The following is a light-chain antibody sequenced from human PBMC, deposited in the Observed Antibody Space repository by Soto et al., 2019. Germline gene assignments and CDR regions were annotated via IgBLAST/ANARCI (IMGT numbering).Light chain of an antibody. V-gene: IGKV3-20*01. Sequence: EIVLTQSPGTMSLSPGERATLSCRASQSVSSSYLSWYQKKPGQAPRLLIYGASSRATGMPDRFSGSGSVREFTLTISRMGPEYFAVYYCQQYGSSLQTFRPGIVVDIK. CDR1: QSVSSSY. CDR2: GAS. CDR3: QQYGSSLQT. J-gene: IGKJ1*01.